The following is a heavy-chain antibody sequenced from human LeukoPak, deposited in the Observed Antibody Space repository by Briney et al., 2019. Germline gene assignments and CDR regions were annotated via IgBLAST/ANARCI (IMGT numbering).Heavy chain of an antibody. CDR3: ARGLSPERIAVAGERRYWFDP. J-gene: IGHJ5*02. D-gene: IGHD6-19*01. Sequence: PSESLSLTCTVSGGSISSSSYYWGWIRQPPGKGLEWIGSIYYSGSTYYNPSLKSRVTISVDTSKNQFSLKLSSVTAADTAVYYCARGLSPERIAVAGERRYWFDPWGQGTLVTVSS. V-gene: IGHV4-39*07. CDR1: GGSISSSSYY. CDR2: IYYSGST.